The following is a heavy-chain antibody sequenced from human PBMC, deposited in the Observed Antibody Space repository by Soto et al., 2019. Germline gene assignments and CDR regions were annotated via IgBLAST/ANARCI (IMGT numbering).Heavy chain of an antibody. CDR3: ARSFYP. J-gene: IGHJ5*02. V-gene: IGHV4-59*01. CDR2: IFYNGST. Sequence: QLQLQESGPGLVKPSETLSLTCTVSGGSISHYHWNWIRQAPGKGMEWIGYIFYNGSTHYNPSLTSRVTISVDMSTTRLSLTLTSVTAADPAVYYCARSFYPWGQGTLVTVSS. CDR1: GGSISHYH.